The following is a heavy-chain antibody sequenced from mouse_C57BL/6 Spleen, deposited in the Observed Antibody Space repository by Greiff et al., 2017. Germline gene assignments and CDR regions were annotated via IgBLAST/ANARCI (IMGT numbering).Heavy chain of an antibody. CDR3: ARGVYDYDRTWFAY. J-gene: IGHJ3*01. Sequence: VQLKQSGPVLVKPGASVKMSCKASGYTFTDYYMNWVKQSHGKSLEWIGVINPYNGGTSYNQKFKGKATLTVDKSSSTAYMELNSLTSEDSAVYYCARGVYDYDRTWFAYWGQGTLVTVSA. CDR1: GYTFTDYY. D-gene: IGHD2-4*01. CDR2: INPYNGGT. V-gene: IGHV1-19*01.